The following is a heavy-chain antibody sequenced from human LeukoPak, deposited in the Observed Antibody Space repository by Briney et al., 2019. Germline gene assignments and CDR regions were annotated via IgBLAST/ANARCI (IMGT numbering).Heavy chain of an antibody. J-gene: IGHJ3*02. CDR2: IYHNGNT. Sequence: SETLSLTCTVSTYSISSGYYWGWIRQPPGKGLEWIGNIYHNGNTYYNPSLKSRVTISVDTSKNQFSLKLSSVTAADTAVYYCAMYQDGYNSQDAFDIWGQGTMVTVSS. CDR3: AMYQDGYNSQDAFDI. D-gene: IGHD5-24*01. CDR1: TYSISSGYY. V-gene: IGHV4-38-2*02.